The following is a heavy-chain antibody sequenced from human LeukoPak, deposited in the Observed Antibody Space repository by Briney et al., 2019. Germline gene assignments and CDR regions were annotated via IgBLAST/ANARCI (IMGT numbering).Heavy chain of an antibody. CDR3: ARDPGDTAMVHWFDP. V-gene: IGHV4-30-4*01. Sequence: SETLSLTCTVSGGSISSGDYYWSWIRQPPGKGLERIGYIYYSGSTYYNPSLKSRVTISVDTSKNQFSLKLSSVTAADTAVYYCARDPGDTAMVHWFDPWGQGTLVTVSS. D-gene: IGHD5-18*01. J-gene: IGHJ5*02. CDR2: IYYSGST. CDR1: GGSISSGDYY.